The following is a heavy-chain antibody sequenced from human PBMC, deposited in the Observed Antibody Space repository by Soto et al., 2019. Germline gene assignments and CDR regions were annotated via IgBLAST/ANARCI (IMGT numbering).Heavy chain of an antibody. J-gene: IGHJ4*02. CDR3: ARAHYDILTGYYGGFDY. Sequence: QLQLQESGSGLVKPSQTLSLTCAVSGGSISSGGYSWSWIRQPPGKGLEWIGYIYHSGSTYYNPSLKSRVTISVDRSKNQFSLKLSSVTAADTAVYYCARAHYDILTGYYGGFDYWGQGTLVTVSS. V-gene: IGHV4-30-2*01. CDR1: GGSISSGGYS. D-gene: IGHD3-9*01. CDR2: IYHSGST.